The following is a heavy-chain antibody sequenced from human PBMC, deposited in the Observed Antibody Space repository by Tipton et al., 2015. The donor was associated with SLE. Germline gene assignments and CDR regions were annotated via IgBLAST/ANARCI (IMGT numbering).Heavy chain of an antibody. J-gene: IGHJ2*01. CDR2: INHSGST. CDR3: ARQVDTEAVGSWNFAF. D-gene: IGHD5-18*01. V-gene: IGHV4-34*01. CDR1: GGSFSGYY. Sequence: TLSLTCAVYGGSFSGYYWSWIRQPPGKGLEWIGEINHSGSTNYNPSLKSRVTISVDASTNQLSLRLSSVTAADTAVYYCARQVDTEAVGSWNFAFWGRGTLVTVSS.